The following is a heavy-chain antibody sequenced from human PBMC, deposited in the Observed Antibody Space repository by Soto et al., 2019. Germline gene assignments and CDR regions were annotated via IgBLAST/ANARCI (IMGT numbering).Heavy chain of an antibody. CDR1: GFTFSSYS. Sequence: GSLRLSCAASGFTFSSYSMNWVRQAPGKGLEWVSSISSSSSYIYYADSVKGRFTISRDNAKNSLYLQMNSLRAEDTAVYYCARDLWNYGSGSYYNWHVDYWGQGTLVTVSS. D-gene: IGHD3-10*01. CDR2: ISSSSSYI. CDR3: ARDLWNYGSGSYYNWHVDY. J-gene: IGHJ4*02. V-gene: IGHV3-21*01.